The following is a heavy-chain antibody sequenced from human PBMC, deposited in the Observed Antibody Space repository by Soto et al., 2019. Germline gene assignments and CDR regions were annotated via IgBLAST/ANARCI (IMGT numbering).Heavy chain of an antibody. V-gene: IGHV1-46*01. CDR3: AGLTREYYFDY. J-gene: IGHJ4*02. D-gene: IGHD3-16*01. CDR1: GYTFTSYY. CDR2: INPSGGST. Sequence: QVQLVQSGAEVKKPGASVKVSCKASGYTFTSYYMHWVRQAPGQGLEWMGIINPSGGSTSYAQKCQGRVTMTRDTSTSTVYMELSSLRSEDTAVYYCAGLTREYYFDYWGQGTLVTVSS.